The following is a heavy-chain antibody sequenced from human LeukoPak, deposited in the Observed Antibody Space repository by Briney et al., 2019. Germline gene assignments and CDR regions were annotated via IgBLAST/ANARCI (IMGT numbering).Heavy chain of an antibody. D-gene: IGHD6-13*01. J-gene: IGHJ5*02. Sequence: SETLSLTCTVSGGSISSSSYYWGWIRQPPGKGLEWIGSIYYSGSTYYNPSLKSRVTISVDTSNNQFSLKLSSVTAADTAVYYCARLGVLQQLAWGQGTLVTVSS. CDR1: GGSISSSSYY. CDR2: IYYSGST. CDR3: ARLGVLQQLA. V-gene: IGHV4-39*01.